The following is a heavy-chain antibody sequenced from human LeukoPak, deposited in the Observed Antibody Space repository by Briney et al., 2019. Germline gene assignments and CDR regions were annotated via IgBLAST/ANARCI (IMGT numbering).Heavy chain of an antibody. J-gene: IGHJ4*02. CDR1: GGSFSGYY. V-gene: IGHV4-34*01. Sequence: SETLSLTCAVYGGSFSGYYWSWIRQPPGKGLEWIGEINHSGSTNYNPSLKSRVTISVDTSKNQFSLKLSSVTAADTAVYYCALYPRYGLLRPGFDYWGQGTLVTASS. CDR2: INHSGST. CDR3: ALYPRYGLLRPGFDY. D-gene: IGHD4-17*01.